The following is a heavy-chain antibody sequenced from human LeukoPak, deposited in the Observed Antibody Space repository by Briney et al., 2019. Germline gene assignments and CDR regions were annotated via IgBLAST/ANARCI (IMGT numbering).Heavy chain of an antibody. CDR3: ARDRVWTVLY. Sequence: PGGSLRLSCAASGFTFSTYWMSWVRQAPGKGLEWAANINQGGSEKYYVDSVKGRFTISRDNAKNSLYLHMNSLRAEDTATYYCARDRVWTVLYWGQGTLVTVSS. D-gene: IGHD6-13*01. J-gene: IGHJ4*02. V-gene: IGHV3-7*01. CDR1: GFTFSTYW. CDR2: INQGGSEK.